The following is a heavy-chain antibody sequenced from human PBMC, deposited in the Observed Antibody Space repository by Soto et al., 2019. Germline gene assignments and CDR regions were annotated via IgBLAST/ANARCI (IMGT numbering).Heavy chain of an antibody. J-gene: IGHJ4*02. CDR3: TRANWYSEY. CDR1: GGSISNHY. V-gene: IGHV4-59*11. CDR2: IYYNGHT. D-gene: IGHD7-27*01. Sequence: VPLQESGPGLVKPSETLSLTCTGYGGSISNHYWSWIRQPPGKGLEWIGYIYYNGHTNYNPPLKSPVTRSVDTSMNQISLKLSSVTAADTAVYYCTRANWYSEYWGQGTLVTVSS.